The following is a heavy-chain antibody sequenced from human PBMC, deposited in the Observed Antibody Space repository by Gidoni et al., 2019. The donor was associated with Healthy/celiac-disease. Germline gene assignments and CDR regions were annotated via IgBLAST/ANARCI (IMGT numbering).Heavy chain of an antibody. V-gene: IGHV4-61*02. D-gene: IGHD1-26*01. CDR2: IYTSGST. Sequence: QVQLQESGPGLVMPSQTMSRTRTVSGGSISSGSYYWIWIRQPAGQGLEWIGRIYTSGSTNYNPSLKSRVTISVDTSKNQVSMKVSSVTAADTAVYYCARSAMVGATTQGFDYWGQGTLVTVSS. CDR3: ARSAMVGATTQGFDY. J-gene: IGHJ4*02. CDR1: GGSISSGSYY.